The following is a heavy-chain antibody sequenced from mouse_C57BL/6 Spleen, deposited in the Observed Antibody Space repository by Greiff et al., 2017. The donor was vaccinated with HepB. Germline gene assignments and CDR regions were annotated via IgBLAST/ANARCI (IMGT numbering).Heavy chain of an antibody. D-gene: IGHD1-1*01. CDR1: GYAFSSSW. V-gene: IGHV1-82*01. CDR3: ARWYYGSSFFFDY. CDR2: IYPGDGDT. Sequence: QVQLQQSGPELVKPGASVKISCKASGYAFSSSWMNWVKQRPGKGLEWIGRIYPGDGDTNYNGKFKGKATLTADESSSTAYMQLSSLTSEDSAVYFCARWYYGSSFFFDYWGQGTTLTVSS. J-gene: IGHJ2*01.